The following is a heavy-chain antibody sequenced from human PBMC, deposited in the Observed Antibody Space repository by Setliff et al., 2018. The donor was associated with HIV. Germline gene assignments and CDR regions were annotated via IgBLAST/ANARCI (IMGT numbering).Heavy chain of an antibody. J-gene: IGHJ1*01. D-gene: IGHD6-19*01. CDR3: AHRGAVAGNEYFQH. CDR2: IYWDDDK. V-gene: IGHV2-5*02. CDR1: GFSLSTSGVG. Sequence: SGPTLVNPTQTLTLTCTFSGFSLSTSGVGVGWIRQPPGKALEWLALIYWDDDKRYSPSLQSRLTVTKDTSKNQVVLTMTNMDPVDTATYYCAHRGAVAGNEYFQHWGLGTLVTVSS.